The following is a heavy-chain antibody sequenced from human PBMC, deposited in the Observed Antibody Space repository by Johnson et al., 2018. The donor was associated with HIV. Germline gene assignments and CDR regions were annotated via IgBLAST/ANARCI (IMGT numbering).Heavy chain of an antibody. J-gene: IGHJ3*02. D-gene: IGHD2-21*01. V-gene: IGHV3-33*06. CDR3: AKDRYSLTRDTFDI. CDR1: GFTFSNYA. CDR2: IWYDGSNK. Sequence: QVQLVESGGGVVQPGRSLRLSCAASGFTFSNYAMHWVRQAPGKGLEWVAVIWYDGSNKFYADSVKGRFTISRDNSKNTVYLQMNSLRVEDTAVYYCAKDRYSLTRDTFDIWGQGTMVTVSS.